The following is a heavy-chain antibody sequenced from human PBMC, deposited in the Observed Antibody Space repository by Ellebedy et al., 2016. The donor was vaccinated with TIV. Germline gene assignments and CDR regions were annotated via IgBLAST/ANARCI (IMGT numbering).Heavy chain of an antibody. J-gene: IGHJ3*01. Sequence: GESLKISCAASGLTFNSNAMTWVRQAPGKGLEWVSSITESGGNTYYADSVKGRFTISRDNSKDTLFLQMNSLRAEDTAIYFCARDPVGVGPAFDVWGQGTMVTVSS. D-gene: IGHD4-23*01. CDR3: ARDPVGVGPAFDV. V-gene: IGHV3-23*01. CDR2: ITESGGNT. CDR1: GLTFNSNA.